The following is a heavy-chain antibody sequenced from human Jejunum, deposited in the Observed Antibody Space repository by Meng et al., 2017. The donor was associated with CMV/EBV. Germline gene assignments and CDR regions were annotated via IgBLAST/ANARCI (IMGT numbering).Heavy chain of an antibody. CDR1: VG. CDR3: AHRLVGCRKDWNGAVFDY. V-gene: IGHV2-5*02. J-gene: IGHJ4*02. D-gene: IGHD1-1*01. Sequence: VGVGWIRQAPGKALEWLVIIYWDDDKRCNPSLGSRLNITKDTSKNQVVLTMTNMDPVDTATYFCAHRLVGCRKDWNGAVFDYWGQGGLVTVSS. CDR2: IYWDDDK.